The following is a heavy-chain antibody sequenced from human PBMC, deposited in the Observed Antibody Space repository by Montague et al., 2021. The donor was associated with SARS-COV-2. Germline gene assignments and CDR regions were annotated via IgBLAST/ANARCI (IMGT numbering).Heavy chain of an antibody. D-gene: IGHD3-9*01. CDR1: GFTFNNYA. CDR3: AKDTRCETTAYFSD. Sequence: SLRLSWAPSGFTFNNYAMHWVRQAPGKGLEWVSGISWNSDDIGYADSVKGRFTISRDNAKNSLYLQMNSLRAEDTALYYCAKDTRCETTAYFSDGGQGTLVTVSS. J-gene: IGHJ4*02. V-gene: IGHV3-9*01. CDR2: ISWNSDDI.